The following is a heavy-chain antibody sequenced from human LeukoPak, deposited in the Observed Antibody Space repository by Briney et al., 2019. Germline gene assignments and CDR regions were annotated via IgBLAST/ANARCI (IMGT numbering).Heavy chain of an antibody. Sequence: ASVKVSCKASGYTFTSYGISWVRQAPGQGLEWMGWISAYNGNTNYAQKLQGRVTMTTDTSTSTAYMELRSLRFDDTAVYYCATLTTVVTAYYFDYWGQGTLVTVSS. CDR1: GYTFTSYG. CDR3: ATLTTVVTAYYFDY. D-gene: IGHD4-23*01. J-gene: IGHJ4*02. V-gene: IGHV1-18*01. CDR2: ISAYNGNT.